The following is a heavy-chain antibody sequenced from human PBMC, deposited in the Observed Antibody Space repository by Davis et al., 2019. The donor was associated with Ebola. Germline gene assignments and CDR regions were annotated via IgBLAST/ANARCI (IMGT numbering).Heavy chain of an antibody. CDR2: IYYSGTT. CDR3: ARGGVSPPYYYYGMDV. Sequence: SETLSLTCTVSVCSIISSRSYWGWIRQPPRKGLEWIGSIYYSGTTYYNFSLKSRVTISVDTSKNQFSLKLSSVTAADTAVYYCARGGVSPPYYYYGMDVWGKGTTVTVSS. V-gene: IGHV4-39*07. J-gene: IGHJ6*04. D-gene: IGHD1-26*01. CDR1: VCSIISSRSY.